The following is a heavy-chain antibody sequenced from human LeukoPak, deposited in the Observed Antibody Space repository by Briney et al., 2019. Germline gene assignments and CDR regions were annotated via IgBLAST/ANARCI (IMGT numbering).Heavy chain of an antibody. Sequence: ASVTVSCTGSGGTFIIYAISRVRQAHGQGIEWVGGIIPIFGTANYAQKFQGRVTITTDESTSTASMELSSLRSEDTAVYYCARLGGSGSYLGGAFDIWGQGTMVTVSS. CDR3: ARLGGSGSYLGGAFDI. V-gene: IGHV1-69*05. CDR2: IIPIFGTA. CDR1: GGTFIIYA. D-gene: IGHD3-10*01. J-gene: IGHJ3*02.